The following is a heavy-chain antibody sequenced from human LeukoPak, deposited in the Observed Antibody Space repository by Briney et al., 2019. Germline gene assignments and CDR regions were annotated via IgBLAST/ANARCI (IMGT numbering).Heavy chain of an antibody. V-gene: IGHV1-8*01. J-gene: IGHJ4*02. Sequence: ASVKVSCKASGYTFTSYDINWVRQATGQGLEWMGWMSPNSGNTGYAQKFQGRVTMTRDTSIGTAYLELSSLKSEDTAVYYCARDRGDTAVALYYFDYWGQGTLVTVSS. CDR1: GYTFTSYD. D-gene: IGHD5-18*01. CDR3: ARDRGDTAVALYYFDY. CDR2: MSPNSGNT.